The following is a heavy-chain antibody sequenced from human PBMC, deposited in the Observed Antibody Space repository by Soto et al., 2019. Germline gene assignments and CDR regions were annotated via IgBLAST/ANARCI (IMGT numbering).Heavy chain of an antibody. D-gene: IGHD6-13*01. V-gene: IGHV3-23*01. J-gene: IGHJ5*02. CDR1: GFTFSSYA. CDR2: ISGSGGST. CDR3: AKDRIAAADTYNWFDP. Sequence: EVQLLESGGGLVQPGGSLRLSCAASGFTFSSYAMSWVRQAPGKGLEWVSAISGSGGSTYYADSVKGRFTISRDNSKNTLYLQMNSLRAEDTAVYYCAKDRIAAADTYNWFDPRGQGTLVTVSS.